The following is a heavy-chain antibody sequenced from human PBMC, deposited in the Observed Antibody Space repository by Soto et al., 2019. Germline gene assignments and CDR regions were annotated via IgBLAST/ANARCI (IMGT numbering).Heavy chain of an antibody. CDR2: ISHEGSNK. CDR1: GFTFSGYA. CDR3: ARGRRSITGTNFDY. D-gene: IGHD1-20*01. J-gene: IGHJ4*02. Sequence: PGGSLRLSCPAFGFTFSGYAMHWVRQAPGKGLEWVAVISHEGSNKYYADSVKGRFTISRDNSKNTLYLQMSSLRAEETAVYYCARGRRSITGTNFDYWGQGALVTVSS. V-gene: IGHV3-30-3*01.